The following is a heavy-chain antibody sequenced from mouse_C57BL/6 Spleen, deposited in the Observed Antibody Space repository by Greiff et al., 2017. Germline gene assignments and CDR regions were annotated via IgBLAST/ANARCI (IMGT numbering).Heavy chain of an antibody. Sequence: QVQLKESGPELVKPGASVKISCKASGYAFSSSWMNWVKQRPGKGLEWIGRIYPGAGDPNSNGKFKGKATLTADKSSSTAYMQLSSLTSEDSAVYFCAREVIYYGYDGYFDVWGTGTTVTVSS. CDR3: AREVIYYGYDGYFDV. CDR1: GYAFSSSW. D-gene: IGHD2-2*01. V-gene: IGHV1-82*01. J-gene: IGHJ1*03. CDR2: IYPGAGDP.